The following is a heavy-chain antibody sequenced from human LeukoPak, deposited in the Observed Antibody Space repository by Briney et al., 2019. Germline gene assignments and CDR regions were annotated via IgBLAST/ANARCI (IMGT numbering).Heavy chain of an antibody. J-gene: IGHJ5*02. CDR2: ISGSGGST. V-gene: IGHV3-23*01. CDR3: AKAPTMVRGVIIGNWFDP. CDR1: GFTFSSYA. D-gene: IGHD3-10*01. Sequence: GGSLRLSCAASGFTFSSYAMSWVRQAPGKGLEWVSAISGSGGSTYYADSVKGRFTISRDNSKNTLYLQMNSLGAEDTAVYYCAKAPTMVRGVIIGNWFDPWGQGTLVTVSS.